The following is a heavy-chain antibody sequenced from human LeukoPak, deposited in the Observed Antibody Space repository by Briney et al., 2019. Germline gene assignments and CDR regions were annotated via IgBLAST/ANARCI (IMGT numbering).Heavy chain of an antibody. CDR2: INPNSGGT. V-gene: IGHV1-2*02. CDR1: GYTFTGYY. Sequence: ASVKVSCKASGYTFTGYYMHWVRQAPGQGLEWMGWINPNSGGTNYAQKFQGRVTMTRNTSISTAYMELSSLRSEDTAVYYCARGRNKQQRGDYWGQGTLVTVSS. CDR3: ARGRNKQQRGDY. J-gene: IGHJ4*02. D-gene: IGHD6-13*01.